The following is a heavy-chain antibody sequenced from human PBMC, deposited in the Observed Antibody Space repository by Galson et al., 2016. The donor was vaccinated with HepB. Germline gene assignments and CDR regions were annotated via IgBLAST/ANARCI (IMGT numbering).Heavy chain of an antibody. Sequence: SPRLSCAASGFPFSRYGMNWVRQAPGKGLEWVSSISSSSAFIYYAYSLKGRFTISRDNAKDSLYLQINSLRGEDTAVYYCARDRGYSGYGAYNWFDPWGQGTLVTVSS. CDR2: ISSSSAFI. CDR3: ARDRGYSGYGAYNWFDP. D-gene: IGHD5-12*01. J-gene: IGHJ5*02. V-gene: IGHV3-21*01. CDR1: GFPFSRYG.